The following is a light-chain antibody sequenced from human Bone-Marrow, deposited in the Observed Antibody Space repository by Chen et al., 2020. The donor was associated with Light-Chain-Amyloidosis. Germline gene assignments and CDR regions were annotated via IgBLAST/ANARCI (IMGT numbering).Light chain of an antibody. CDR1: QSLLHRNGYNY. J-gene: IGKJ1*01. CDR2: LVS. Sequence: DIVLTQTPLSLPVTPGEPASISCRSSQSLLHRNGYNYLGWYLQKPGQSPQLLIYLVSNRASGVPDRFSGSGSGTDFTLKISRVEAGDVGVYYCRQTVQSTWTFGQGTKVEIK. CDR3: RQTVQSTWT. V-gene: IGKV2-28*01.